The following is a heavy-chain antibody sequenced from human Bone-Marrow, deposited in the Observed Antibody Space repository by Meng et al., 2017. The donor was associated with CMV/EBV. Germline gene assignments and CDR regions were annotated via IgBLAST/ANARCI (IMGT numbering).Heavy chain of an antibody. CDR1: GHCDSYA. CDR3: AGGDSSLYSSSSLMVY. Sequence: GHCDSYASSWVRRARGQGLAWMGGIIPVFGTASYAREFQGRVTITADKSTSTAYMELSSLRSEDTAVYYCAGGDSSLYSSSSLMVYWGQGTLVTVSS. D-gene: IGHD6-6*01. CDR2: IIPVFGTA. J-gene: IGHJ4*02. V-gene: IGHV1-69*06.